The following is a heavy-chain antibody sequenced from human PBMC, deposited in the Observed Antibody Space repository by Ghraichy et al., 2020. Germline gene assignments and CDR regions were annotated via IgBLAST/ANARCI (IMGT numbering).Heavy chain of an antibody. V-gene: IGHV4-34*01. CDR3: ARRRQMWSAAEGDAFDI. CDR1: VGSFSGYY. Sequence: SETLSLTCAVYVGSFSGYYWSWIRQPPGKGLEWIGEINHTGTTNNSPSLKSRLTMLVDTSKNQFSLKLKSVTAADTAMYYCARRRQMWSAAEGDAFDIWGKGTMVTVSS. D-gene: IGHD2-21*01. J-gene: IGHJ3*02. CDR2: INHTGTT.